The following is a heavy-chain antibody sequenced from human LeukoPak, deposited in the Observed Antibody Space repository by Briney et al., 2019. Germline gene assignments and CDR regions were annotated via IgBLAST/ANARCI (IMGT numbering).Heavy chain of an antibody. J-gene: IGHJ6*02. D-gene: IGHD3-3*01. CDR3: ARAKRETSTRPWXSGMDV. CDR2: LGSAGDK. Sequence: GGSLRLSCAASGFTLSDYDIHWVRQPIGKGLDWVSGLGSAGDKYHAGSERGRFTISREDAENSVYLQMNGLRPEDTAIYYCARAKRETSTRPWXSGMDVWGQGTRVTVSS. V-gene: IGHV3-13*01. CDR1: GFTLSDYD.